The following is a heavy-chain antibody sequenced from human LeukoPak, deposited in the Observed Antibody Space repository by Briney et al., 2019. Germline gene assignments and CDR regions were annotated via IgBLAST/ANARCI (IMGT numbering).Heavy chain of an antibody. Sequence: PSETLSLTCAVSGYSISSGYYWGWIRQPPGKGLEWIGSIYHSGSTYYNPSLKSRVTISVDTSKNQSSLKLSSVTAADTAVYYCARLSSGSYYVIDYWGQGTLVTVSS. CDR3: ARLSSGSYYVIDY. J-gene: IGHJ4*02. CDR1: GYSISSGYY. CDR2: IYHSGST. V-gene: IGHV4-38-2*01. D-gene: IGHD1-26*01.